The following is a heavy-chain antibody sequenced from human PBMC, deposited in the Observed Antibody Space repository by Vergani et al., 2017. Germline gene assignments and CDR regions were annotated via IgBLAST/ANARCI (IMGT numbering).Heavy chain of an antibody. D-gene: IGHD3-16*01. V-gene: IGHV1-2*02. CDR3: ARVGSAPGY. CDR2: INPNSGGT. CDR1: GYTFTGYY. J-gene: IGHJ4*02. Sequence: QVQLVQSGAEVKKPEASVKVSCKASGYTFTGYYMHWVRQAPGPGLEWMGLINPNSGGTNYAQKCQGRVTMTRYTSSSTAYMELSRLRSDDTAVYYCARVGSAPGYWGQGTLVTVSS.